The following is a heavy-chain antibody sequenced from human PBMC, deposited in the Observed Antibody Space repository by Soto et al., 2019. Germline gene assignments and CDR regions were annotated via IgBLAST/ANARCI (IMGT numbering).Heavy chain of an antibody. V-gene: IGHV3-48*02. CDR1: GFTFDDYS. CDR2: ISSSSSTI. J-gene: IGHJ5*02. CDR3: ARGADYDSSGIRLNWFDP. D-gene: IGHD3-22*01. Sequence: PGGSLRLSCAASGFTFDDYSMNWVRQAPGKGLEWVSYISSSSSTIYYADSVKGRFTISRDNAKNSLYLQMNSLRDEDTAVYYCARGADYDSSGIRLNWFDPWGQGTLVTVSS.